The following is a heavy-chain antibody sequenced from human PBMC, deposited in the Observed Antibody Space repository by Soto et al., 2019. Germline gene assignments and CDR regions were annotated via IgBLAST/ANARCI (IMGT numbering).Heavy chain of an antibody. CDR1: GYTFTRYT. Sequence: AASVKVSCKASGYTFTRYTMNWVRQAPGQRLEWMGWINPDNGNTKYSQKFQGRVTITRDTSASTAYMELSSLRSEDTAVYYCVAAVAGDYYYYYRMDVSGQGNTVTVYS. D-gene: IGHD6-19*01. V-gene: IGHV1-3*01. J-gene: IGHJ6*02. CDR3: VAAVAGDYYYYYRMDV. CDR2: INPDNGNT.